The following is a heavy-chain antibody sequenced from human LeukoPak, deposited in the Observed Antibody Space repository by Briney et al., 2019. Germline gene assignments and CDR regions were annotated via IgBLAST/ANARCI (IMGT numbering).Heavy chain of an antibody. CDR2: TYHWSKWFN. J-gene: IGHJ4*02. V-gene: IGHV6-1*01. CDR3: ARDLHGSRGEFDY. CDR1: GDSVTSGI. D-gene: IGHD3-16*01. Sequence: SQTLSLTYAISGDSVTSGIWNWIRQSPSRGLEWLGRTYHWSKWFNDYAVSVESRMTINADTSRNQFSLQLNSVTPEGTAVYYCARDLHGSRGEFDYWGQGTLVTVSS.